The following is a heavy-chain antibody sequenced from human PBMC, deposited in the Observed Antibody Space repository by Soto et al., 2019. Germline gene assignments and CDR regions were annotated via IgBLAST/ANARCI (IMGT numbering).Heavy chain of an antibody. CDR2: IVVGSGNT. Sequence: ASVKVSCKASGFTFTSSAVQWVRQARGQRIEWIGWIVVGSGNTNYAQKFQERVTITRDMSTSTAYMELSSLRSEDTAVYYCAAVIATYYYDSSGPSFSYYYGMDVWGQGTTVTVSS. J-gene: IGHJ6*02. V-gene: IGHV1-58*01. D-gene: IGHD3-22*01. CDR3: AAVIATYYYDSSGPSFSYYYGMDV. CDR1: GFTFTSSA.